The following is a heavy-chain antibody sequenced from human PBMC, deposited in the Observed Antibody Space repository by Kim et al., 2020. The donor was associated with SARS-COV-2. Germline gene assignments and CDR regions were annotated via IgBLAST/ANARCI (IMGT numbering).Heavy chain of an antibody. CDR1: GFTFSSYE. D-gene: IGHD3-3*01. V-gene: IGHV3-48*03. Sequence: GGSLRLSCAASGFTFSSYEMNWVRQAPGKGLEWVSYISSSGSTIYYADSVKGRFTISRDNAKNSLYLQMNSLRAEDTAVYYCAREPPGRITILGVVTRYGMDVWGQGTTVTVSS. CDR2: ISSSGSTI. J-gene: IGHJ6*01. CDR3: AREPPGRITILGVVTRYGMDV.